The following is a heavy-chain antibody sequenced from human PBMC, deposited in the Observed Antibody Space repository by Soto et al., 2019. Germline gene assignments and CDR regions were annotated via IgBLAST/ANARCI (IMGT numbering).Heavy chain of an antibody. CDR1: GFTFSIFA. CDR3: ARVRLTGTNRFDP. D-gene: IGHD1-1*01. J-gene: IGHJ5*02. CDR2: ISGSGGST. Sequence: GGSLRLSCAASGFTFSIFAMSWVRQSPGKGLEWVSTISGSGGSTYYADAVKGRFTISRDNSMDTLYLQMKSLRAEDTAVYYCARVRLTGTNRFDPWGQGTLVTVSS. V-gene: IGHV3-23*01.